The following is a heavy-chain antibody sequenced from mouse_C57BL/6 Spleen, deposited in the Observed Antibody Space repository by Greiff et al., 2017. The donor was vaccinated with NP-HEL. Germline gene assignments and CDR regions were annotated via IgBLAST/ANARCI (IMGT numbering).Heavy chain of an antibody. CDR1: GYTFTSSW. CDR3: ASLYYCKLNNDLDY. Sequence: VQLQQPGAELVKPGASVKMSCKASGYTFTSSWITWVKQRPGQGLEWIGEIYPGSGSTNYNEKFKSKATLTVDTSSSTAYMQLSSLTSEDSAVSYYASLYYCKLNNDLDYWGQGTTLTVSS. J-gene: IGHJ4*01. V-gene: IGHV1-55*01. D-gene: IGHD2-1*01. CDR2: IYPGSGST.